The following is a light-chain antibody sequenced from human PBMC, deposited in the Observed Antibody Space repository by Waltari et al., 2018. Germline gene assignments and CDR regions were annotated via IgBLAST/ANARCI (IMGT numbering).Light chain of an antibody. Sequence: AVVTQEPPLSVSPGGTVTLPCALSSCLLSTTSFALWYQQTPGQAPRTLVYKANARSSGVPDRFSGSILGNTAALTITGAQADDESDYYCALYMGSGIWVFGGGTRLTVL. CDR2: KAN. J-gene: IGLJ3*02. CDR3: ALYMGSGIWV. V-gene: IGLV8-61*01. CDR1: SCLLSTTSF.